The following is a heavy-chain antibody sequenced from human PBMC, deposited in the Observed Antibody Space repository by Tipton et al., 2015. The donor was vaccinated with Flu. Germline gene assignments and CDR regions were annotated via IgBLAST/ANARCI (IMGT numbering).Heavy chain of an antibody. Sequence: TLSLTCTVSGGSVTTYHWTWIRQPPGKGLEWIGHVSYNGRTDYNPSLKSRVTISIDMSKNQFSLRLTSVTAADTALYYCARDGGDYSTPYGLGVWGQGTTVTVSS. CDR1: GGSVTTYH. V-gene: IGHV4-59*02. CDR2: VSYNGRT. CDR3: ARDGGDYSTPYGLGV. D-gene: IGHD6-13*01. J-gene: IGHJ6*02.